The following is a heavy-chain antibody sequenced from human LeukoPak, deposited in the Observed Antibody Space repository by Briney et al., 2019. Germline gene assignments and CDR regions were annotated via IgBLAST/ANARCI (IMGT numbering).Heavy chain of an antibody. CDR2: INHSGST. D-gene: IGHD4-11*01. V-gene: IGHV4-34*01. J-gene: IGHJ4*02. Sequence: SETLSLTCAVYGGSFSGYYWSWIRQPPGKGLEWIGEINHSGSTNYNPSLKSRVTISVDTSKNQFSLKLSSVTAADTAAYYCARGYSKSASYYFDYWGQGTLVTVSS. CDR1: GGSFSGYY. CDR3: ARGYSKSASYYFDY.